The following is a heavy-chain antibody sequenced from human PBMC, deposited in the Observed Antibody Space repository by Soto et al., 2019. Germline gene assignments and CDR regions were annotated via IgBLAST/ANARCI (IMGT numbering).Heavy chain of an antibody. CDR1: GGSISSDY. CDR2: IYISENT. Sequence: SETLSLTCTVPGGSISSDYWSWIRQPAGKGLEWIGRIYISENTHYNPSLRSRVSMSLDTSKNQLSLNPSSVTAADTAVYYCARGVGRSSWTSFDSWGQGTLVTVSS. D-gene: IGHD6-13*01. V-gene: IGHV4-4*07. CDR3: ARGVGRSSWTSFDS. J-gene: IGHJ4*02.